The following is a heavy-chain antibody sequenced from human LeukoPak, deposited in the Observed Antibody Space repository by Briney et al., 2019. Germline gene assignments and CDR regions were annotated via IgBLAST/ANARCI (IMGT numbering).Heavy chain of an antibody. J-gene: IGHJ4*02. V-gene: IGHV3-7*01. CDR1: GFTFSSYW. CDR2: IKQDGSEK. Sequence: GGSLRLSCAASGFTFSSYWMSWVRQAPGKGLEWVANIKQDGSEKYYVDSVKGRFTISRDNAKNSLYLQMNSLRAEDTAVYYCARVGCSSTSSYSYFDYWGQGTLVTVSS. CDR3: ARVGCSSTSSYSYFDY. D-gene: IGHD2-2*01.